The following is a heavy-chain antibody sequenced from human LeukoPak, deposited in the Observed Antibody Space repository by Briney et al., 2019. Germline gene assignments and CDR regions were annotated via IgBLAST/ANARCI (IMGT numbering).Heavy chain of an antibody. D-gene: IGHD3-9*01. CDR2: IYTSGGT. CDR1: GDSISSYY. CDR3: ARVGYDILTGYLYFDY. Sequence: SETLSLTCTVSGDSISSYYWSWIRQPPGKGLEWIGYIYTSGGTNYIPSLKGRVTISVDTSKNQFSLKLSSVTAAGTAVYYCARVGYDILTGYLYFDYWGQGTLVTVSS. V-gene: IGHV4-4*09. J-gene: IGHJ4*02.